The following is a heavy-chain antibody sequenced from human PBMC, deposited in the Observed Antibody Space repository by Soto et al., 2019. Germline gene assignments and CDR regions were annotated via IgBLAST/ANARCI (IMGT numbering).Heavy chain of an antibody. CDR2: IYYSGST. D-gene: IGHD2-15*01. J-gene: IGHJ1*01. CDR1: GGSISSGDYY. V-gene: IGHV4-30-4*01. Sequence: TLSLTCTVSGGSISSGDYYWSWIRQPPGTGLEWIGYIYYSGSTYYNPSLTSRVTISVDTSKNQFSLKLSSVTAADTAVYYCARAEQLGYCSGGSCYSEYFQHWGQGTLVTVSS. CDR3: ARAEQLGYCSGGSCYSEYFQH.